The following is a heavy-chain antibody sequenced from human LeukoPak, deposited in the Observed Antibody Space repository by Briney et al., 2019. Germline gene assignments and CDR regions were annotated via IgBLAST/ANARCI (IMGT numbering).Heavy chain of an antibody. J-gene: IGHJ6*03. CDR2: ISSRSSTI. Sequence: PGGSLRLSCAASGFTFSSHNMNWVRQAPGKGLEWVSYISSRSSTIYYTDSVKGRFTTSRDNAKNSLYLQMNSLRDEDTAMYFCARVTQQLVLEAGAYYYYMDVWGKGTTVTVSS. V-gene: IGHV3-48*02. CDR3: ARVTQQLVLEAGAYYYYMDV. CDR1: GFTFSSHN. D-gene: IGHD6-13*01.